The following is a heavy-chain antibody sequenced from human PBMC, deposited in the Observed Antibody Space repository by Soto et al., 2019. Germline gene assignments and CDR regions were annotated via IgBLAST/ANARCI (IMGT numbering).Heavy chain of an antibody. CDR3: ARHGGITGTTNYYYYGMDV. CDR2: INAGNGNT. V-gene: IGHV1-3*01. D-gene: IGHD1-7*01. J-gene: IGHJ6*02. Sequence: ASVKVSCKASGYTLTSYAMHWVRQAPGQRLEWMGWINAGNGNTKYSQKFQGRVTINRDTSASTAYMELSSLRSEDTAVYYCARHGGITGTTNYYYYGMDVWG. CDR1: GYTLTSYA.